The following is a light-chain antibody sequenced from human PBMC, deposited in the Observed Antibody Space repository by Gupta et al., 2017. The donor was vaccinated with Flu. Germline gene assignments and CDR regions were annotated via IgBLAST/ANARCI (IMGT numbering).Light chain of an antibody. CDR2: DAS. CDR1: QSFSSY. Sequence: ATLSLSPGGRATLSCRASQSFSSYLAWYQQKPGQAPRLLIYDASNRATGIPARFSGSGSGTDFTLTISSLEPEDFAVYYCQQRSNWPPVTFGQGTRLEIK. V-gene: IGKV3-11*01. J-gene: IGKJ5*01. CDR3: QQRSNWPPVT.